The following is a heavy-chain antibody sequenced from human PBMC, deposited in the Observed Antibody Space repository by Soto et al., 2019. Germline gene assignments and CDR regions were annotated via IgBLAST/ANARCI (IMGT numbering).Heavy chain of an antibody. V-gene: IGHV4-30-4*01. Sequence: SETLSLTCTVSGGSISSGDYYWSWIRQPPGKGLEWIGYISNSGSTYYNPSLRSRLTISVNTSKNQFSLKLSSVTAADTAVYYCASARALHDYVWGSYRYGNFFDSWGQGTLVTVSS. D-gene: IGHD3-16*02. CDR2: ISNSGST. CDR3: ASARALHDYVWGSYRYGNFFDS. CDR1: GGSISSGDYY. J-gene: IGHJ4*02.